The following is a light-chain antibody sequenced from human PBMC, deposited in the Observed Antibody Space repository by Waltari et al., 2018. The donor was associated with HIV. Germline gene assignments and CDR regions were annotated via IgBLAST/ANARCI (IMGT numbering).Light chain of an antibody. V-gene: IGLV2-14*03. Sequence: SALTTPASVSGSPGQSITISCPGTSSDVGGYDSVSCYQHYPGRAPHLMIYDVSHRPSWVANRFSASKSGNTASLTISGLQAEDEADYYCASYTSSSTVVFGGGTKLTVL. CDR1: SSDVGGYDS. J-gene: IGLJ2*01. CDR2: DVS. CDR3: ASYTSSSTVV.